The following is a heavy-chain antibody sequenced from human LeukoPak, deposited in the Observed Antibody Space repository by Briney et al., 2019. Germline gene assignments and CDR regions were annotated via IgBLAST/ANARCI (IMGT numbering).Heavy chain of an antibody. CDR1: GFIFTNYA. Sequence: GGSLRLSCVSSGFIFTNYAMSWVRQTPGKGLEWVSAISGSGGSTYYTDSVKGRFTISRDNAKNSLYLQMNSLRAEDTAVYYCASGFLKLDSSGWSGGYWGQGTLVTVSP. V-gene: IGHV3-23*01. D-gene: IGHD6-19*01. CDR3: ASGFLKLDSSGWSGGY. J-gene: IGHJ4*02. CDR2: ISGSGGST.